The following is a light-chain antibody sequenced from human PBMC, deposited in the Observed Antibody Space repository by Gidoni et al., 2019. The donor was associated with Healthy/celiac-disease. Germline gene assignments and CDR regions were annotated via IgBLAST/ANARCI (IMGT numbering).Light chain of an antibody. CDR1: QRVSSY. Sequence: EIVLTHSPATLSLSPGERAPLACRASQRVSSYLACYQQTPGQAPRLLLYDASNRATGIPARFSGSGSGTDFTLTISSLEPEDFAVYYCQQRSNWPPLTSGGXTKVEIK. CDR3: QQRSNWPPLT. J-gene: IGKJ4*02. V-gene: IGKV3-11*01. CDR2: DAS.